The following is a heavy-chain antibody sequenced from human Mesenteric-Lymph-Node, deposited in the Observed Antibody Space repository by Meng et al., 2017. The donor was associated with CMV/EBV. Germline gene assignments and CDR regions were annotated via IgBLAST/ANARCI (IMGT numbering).Heavy chain of an antibody. CDR1: GFTFSSYG. D-gene: IGHD4-17*01. J-gene: IGHJ4*02. CDR3: AREAYGDYAVGY. CDR2: ISSSSSFI. V-gene: IGHV3-21*01. Sequence: GESLKISCAASGFTFSSYGMHWVRQAPGKGLEWVSSISSSSSFIYYAHSVEGRFIISRDNAKNSLYLQMNSLRAEDTAVYYCAREAYGDYAVGYWGQGTLVTVSS.